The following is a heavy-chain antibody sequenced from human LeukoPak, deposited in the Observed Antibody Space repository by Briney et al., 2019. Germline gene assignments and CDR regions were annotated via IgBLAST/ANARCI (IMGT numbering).Heavy chain of an antibody. CDR1: GCTFSSYG. J-gene: IGHJ6*02. CDR3: ARGNYGMDV. Sequence: GRSLRLSCAASGCTFSSYGMHWVRQAPGKGLEWVAVIWYDGSNKYYADSVKGRFTISRDNSKNTLYLQMNSLRAEDTAVYYCARGNYGMDVWGQGTTVTVSS. V-gene: IGHV3-33*01. CDR2: IWYDGSNK.